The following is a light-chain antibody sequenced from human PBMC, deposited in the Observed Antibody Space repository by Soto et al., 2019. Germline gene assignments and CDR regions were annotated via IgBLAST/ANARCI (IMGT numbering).Light chain of an antibody. J-gene: IGKJ1*01. CDR1: QSVSSNS. CDR2: LAS. Sequence: EIVLTQSPGTLSLSPGARATLSCRASQSVSSNSLAWYQQKPGQAPRLLIYLASIRATGIPNRFSGSGSGTDFPLTINRLEPEDFAVYYCQQYGCSPPTFGQGTKVEVK. CDR3: QQYGCSPPT. V-gene: IGKV3-20*01.